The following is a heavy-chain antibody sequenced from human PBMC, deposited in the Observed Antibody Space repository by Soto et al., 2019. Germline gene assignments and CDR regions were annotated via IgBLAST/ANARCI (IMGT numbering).Heavy chain of an antibody. D-gene: IGHD2-15*01. CDR3: ARYLPAATILWFDP. CDR2: MNPNSGNT. CDR1: GYTFTSYD. V-gene: IGHV1-8*01. Sequence: ASVKVSYKASGYTFTSYDINWVRQATGQGLEWMGWMNPNSGNTGYAQKFQGRVTMTRNTSISTAYMELSSLRSEDTAVYYCARYLPAATILWFDPWGQGALVTVSS. J-gene: IGHJ5*02.